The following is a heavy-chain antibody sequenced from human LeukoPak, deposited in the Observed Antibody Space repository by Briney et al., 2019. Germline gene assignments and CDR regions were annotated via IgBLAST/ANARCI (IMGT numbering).Heavy chain of an antibody. CDR2: IYYSGSP. Sequence: SETLSLTCTVSGDSIRSYHWNWIRQPPGKGLEWIGFIYYSGSPDYNPSLKSRVTISLDTSQNHFSLNPNSVTAADTAVYYCARRKTSIPRSFDLWGRGTLVTVSS. CDR1: GDSIRSYH. D-gene: IGHD1-14*01. CDR3: ARRKTSIPRSFDL. V-gene: IGHV4-59*08. J-gene: IGHJ2*01.